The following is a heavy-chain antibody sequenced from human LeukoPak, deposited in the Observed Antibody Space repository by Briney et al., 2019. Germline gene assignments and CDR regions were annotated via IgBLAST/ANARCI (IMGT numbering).Heavy chain of an antibody. D-gene: IGHD3-10*01. CDR3: TSTERHYYGSGSYAFDI. CDR1: GFTFGDYA. J-gene: IGHJ3*02. Sequence: SLRLSCTASGFTFGDYAMSWVRQAPGKGLEWVGFIRSKAYGGTTEYAASVKGRFTISRDDSKSIAYLQMNSLKTEDTAVYYCTSTERHYYGSGSYAFDIWGQGTMVTVSS. CDR2: IRSKAYGGTT. V-gene: IGHV3-49*04.